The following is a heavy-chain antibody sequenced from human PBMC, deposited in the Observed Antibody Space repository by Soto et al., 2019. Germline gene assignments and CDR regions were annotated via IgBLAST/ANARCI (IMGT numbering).Heavy chain of an antibody. CDR1: GGTFSSCA. D-gene: IGHD3-22*01. CDR2: IIPIFGTA. CDR3: ARYSNYYDSSGYFDAFDI. J-gene: IGHJ3*02. V-gene: IGHV1-69*06. Sequence: ASVKVSGEASGGTFSSCAISWVRQAPGQGLEWMGGIIPIFGTANYAQKFQGRVTITADKSTSTAYMELSSLRSEDTAVYYCARYSNYYDSSGYFDAFDIWGQGTMVTVSS.